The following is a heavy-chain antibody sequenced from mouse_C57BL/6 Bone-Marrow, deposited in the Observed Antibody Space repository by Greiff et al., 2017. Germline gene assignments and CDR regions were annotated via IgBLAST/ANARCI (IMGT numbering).Heavy chain of an antibody. V-gene: IGHV1-81*01. Sequence: QVQLQQSGAELARPGASVKLSCKASGYTFTSYGISWVKQRTGQGLEWIGEIYPRSGNTYYNEKFKGKATLTADKSSSTAYMELRSLTSEDSAVYFCATRWLLRDFYAMDYWGQGTSVTVSS. CDR2: IYPRSGNT. J-gene: IGHJ4*01. CDR3: ATRWLLRDFYAMDY. CDR1: GYTFTSYG. D-gene: IGHD2-3*01.